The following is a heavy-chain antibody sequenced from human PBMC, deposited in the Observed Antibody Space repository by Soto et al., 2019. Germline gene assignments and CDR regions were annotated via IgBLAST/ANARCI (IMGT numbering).Heavy chain of an antibody. CDR1: GYSFAGYW. D-gene: IGHD3-22*01. CDR3: ARQIYDSDTGPNFQYYFDS. V-gene: IGHV5-10-1*01. CDR2: IDPSDSQT. Sequence: ESLKISCKGSGYSFAGYWITWVRQKPGKGLEWMGRIDPSDSQTYYSPSFRGHVTISATKSITTVFLQWSSLRASDTAMYYCARQIYDSDTGPNFQYYFDSWGQGTSGTVS. J-gene: IGHJ4*02.